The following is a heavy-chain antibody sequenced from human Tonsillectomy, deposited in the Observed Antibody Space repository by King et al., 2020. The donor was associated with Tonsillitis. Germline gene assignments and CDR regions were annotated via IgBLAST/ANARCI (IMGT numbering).Heavy chain of an antibody. V-gene: IGHV3-48*03. CDR3: ARDRGGVQLWSHGYFDY. J-gene: IGHJ4*02. D-gene: IGHD5-18*01. CDR1: GFTFSSYE. Sequence: VQLVESAGGLVQPGGSLRLSCAASGFTFSSYEMNWVRQAPGKGLEWVSYISSSGRTIYYADSVKGRFTISRDNAKNSLYLQMNSLRAEDTAVYYCARDRGGVQLWSHGYFDYWGQGTLVTVSS. CDR2: ISSSGRTI.